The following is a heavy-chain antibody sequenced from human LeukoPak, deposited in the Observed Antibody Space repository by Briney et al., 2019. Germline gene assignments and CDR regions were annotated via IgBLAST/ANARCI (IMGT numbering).Heavy chain of an antibody. CDR1: GYTLTESS. V-gene: IGHV1-24*01. J-gene: IGHJ4*02. Sequence: GASVKVSCKVSGYTLTESSMHWVRQAPGKGLEWMGGFDPENGKTMYAQKFQGRVTMTEDTSADTAYMELSSLRSEDTAVYYCATGRDAFSGYDWGYYFDFWAREPCHRLL. CDR2: FDPENGKT. CDR3: ATGRDAFSGYDWGYYFDF. D-gene: IGHD5-12*01.